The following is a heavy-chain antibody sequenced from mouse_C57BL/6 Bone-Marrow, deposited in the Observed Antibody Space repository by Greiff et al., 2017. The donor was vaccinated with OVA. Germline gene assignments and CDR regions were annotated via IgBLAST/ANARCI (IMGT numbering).Heavy chain of an antibody. CDR1: GYTFTDYY. D-gene: IGHD1-1*01. Sequence: QVQLQQSGAELVRPGASVKLSCKASGYTFTDYYINWVKQRPGQGLEWIARIYPGSGNTYYNEKFKGKATLTVEKSSSTAYMQLSSLTSEDAAVYFCTRSYYDSHWYFDVWGTGTTVTVSS. CDR2: IYPGSGNT. V-gene: IGHV1-76*01. J-gene: IGHJ1*03. CDR3: TRSYYDSHWYFDV.